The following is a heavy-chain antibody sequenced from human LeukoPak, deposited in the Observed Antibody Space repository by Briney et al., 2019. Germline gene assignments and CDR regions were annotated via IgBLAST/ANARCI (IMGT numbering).Heavy chain of an antibody. CDR2: ISWNSGSI. CDR3: AKDKFSSSWRGYFDY. Sequence: GGSLRLSCAASGFTFDDYAMHWVRQAPGKGLEWVSGISWNSGSIGYADSVKGRFTISRDNAKNSLYLQMNSLRAEDTASYYCAKDKFSSSWRGYFDYWGQGTLVTVSS. J-gene: IGHJ4*02. CDR1: GFTFDDYA. D-gene: IGHD6-13*01. V-gene: IGHV3-9*01.